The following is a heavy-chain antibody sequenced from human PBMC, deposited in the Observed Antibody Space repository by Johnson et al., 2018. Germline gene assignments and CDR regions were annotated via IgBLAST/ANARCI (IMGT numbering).Heavy chain of an antibody. CDR2: IIPIFGTA. V-gene: IGHV1-69*01. CDR1: GGTFSSYA. D-gene: IGHD3-3*01. J-gene: IGHJ6*02. CDR3: ARDSRFLEWLLYSYGMDV. Sequence: QVQLVESGAEVKKPGSSVKVSCKASGGTFSSYAINWVRQAPGQGLEWMGGIIPIFGTANYAQKFQGRVTITADESTSTACMELSSLRSEDKAVYYCARDSRFLEWLLYSYGMDVWGQGTTVTVSS.